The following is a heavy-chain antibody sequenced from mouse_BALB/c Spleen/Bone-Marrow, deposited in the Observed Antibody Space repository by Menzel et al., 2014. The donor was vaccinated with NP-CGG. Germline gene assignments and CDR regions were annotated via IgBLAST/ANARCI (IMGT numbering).Heavy chain of an antibody. CDR2: IDPAIFT. V-gene: IGHV14-3*02. D-gene: IGHD2-14*01. Sequence: VQLKESGAELVKPGASVKLSCTASGFNIXDTYLHWVKQRPEQGLDWIGRIDPAIFTKYDPKFQGKATITADTSSNTAYLHLSSLTSEDTAVYYCASYRYGWYCDVWGAGTTVTVSS. CDR3: ASYRYGWYCDV. CDR1: GFNIXDTY. J-gene: IGHJ1*01.